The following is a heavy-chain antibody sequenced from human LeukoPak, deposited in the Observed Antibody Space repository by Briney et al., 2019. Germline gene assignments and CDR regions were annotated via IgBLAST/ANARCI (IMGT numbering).Heavy chain of an antibody. Sequence: GRSLRLSRAASGFTFSSYAMHWVRQAPGKGLEWVAVISYDGSNKYYADSVKGRFTISRDNSKNTLYLQKNSLRAEDTAVYYCAREFGHPGGYSYQDYWGQGTLVTVSS. CDR3: AREFGHPGGYSYQDY. CDR2: ISYDGSNK. J-gene: IGHJ4*02. CDR1: GFTFSSYA. D-gene: IGHD5-18*01. V-gene: IGHV3-30*04.